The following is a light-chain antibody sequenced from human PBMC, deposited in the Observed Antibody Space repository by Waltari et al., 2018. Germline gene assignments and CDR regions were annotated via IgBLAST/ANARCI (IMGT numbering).Light chain of an antibody. Sequence: QSALTQPAAVSGSPGQSVTISFTGASSDIGRYDIVSWYQQHPGNAPKLVISDVSKRPSGVSDRFSGSKSGDTASLTISGLQFEDEADDYCCSYAGKYVWVFGGGTRLTVL. CDR2: DVS. CDR3: CSYAGKYVWV. J-gene: IGLJ3*02. CDR1: SSDIGRYDI. V-gene: IGLV2-23*02.